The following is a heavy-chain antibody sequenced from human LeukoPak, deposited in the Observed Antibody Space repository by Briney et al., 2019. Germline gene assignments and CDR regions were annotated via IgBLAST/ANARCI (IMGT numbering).Heavy chain of an antibody. D-gene: IGHD3-22*01. V-gene: IGHV3-49*03. CDR3: TRVRVVVRDAFDI. CDR1: GFTFGDYA. J-gene: IGHJ3*02. Sequence: GGSLRLSCTASGFTFGDYAMSWFRQAPGKGLEWVGFIRSKAYGGTTEYAASVKGRFTISRDDSKSIAYLQMNSLKTEDTAVYYRTRVRVVVRDAFDIWGQGTMVTVSS. CDR2: IRSKAYGGTT.